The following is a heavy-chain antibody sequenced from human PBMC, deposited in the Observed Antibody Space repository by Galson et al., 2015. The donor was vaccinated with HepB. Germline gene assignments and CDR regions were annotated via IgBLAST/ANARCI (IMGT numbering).Heavy chain of an antibody. J-gene: IGHJ3*02. D-gene: IGHD1-26*01. V-gene: IGHV1-69*01. CDR3: ATDDSGSYYGRAFDI. CDR2: IIPIFGTA. Sequence: ISWVRQAPGQGLEWMGGIIPIFGTANYAQKFQGRVTITADESTSTAYMELSSLRSEDTAVYYCATDDSGSYYGRAFDIWGQGTMVTVSS.